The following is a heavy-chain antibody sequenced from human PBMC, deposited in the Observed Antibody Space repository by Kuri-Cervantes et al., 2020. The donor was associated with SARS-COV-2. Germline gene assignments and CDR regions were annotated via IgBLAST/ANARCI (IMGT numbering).Heavy chain of an antibody. CDR2: IKQDGSEK. J-gene: IGHJ4*02. CDR3: ARGWRYYDSSGYSYYFDY. V-gene: IGHV3-7*03. D-gene: IGHD3-22*01. Sequence: GESLKISCAASGFTFSSYWMSWVRQAPGKGLEWVANIKQDGSEKYYVDSVKGRFTISRDNAKNSLYLQMNSLRAEDTALYYCARGWRYYDSSGYSYYFDYWGQGTLVTVSS. CDR1: GFTFSSYW.